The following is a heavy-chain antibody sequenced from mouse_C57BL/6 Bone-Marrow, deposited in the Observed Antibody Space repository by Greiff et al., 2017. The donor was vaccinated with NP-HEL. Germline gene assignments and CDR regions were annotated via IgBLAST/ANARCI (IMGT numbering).Heavy chain of an antibody. V-gene: IGHV1-81*01. Sequence: VQLQQSGAELARPGASVKLSCKASGYTFTSYGISWVKQRTGQGLEWIGEIYPRSGNTYYNEKFKGKATLTADKSSSTAYMELRSLTSEDSAVYFCGGGYAMDYWGQGTSVTVSS. CDR2: IYPRSGNT. CDR1: GYTFTSYG. CDR3: GGGYAMDY. J-gene: IGHJ4*01.